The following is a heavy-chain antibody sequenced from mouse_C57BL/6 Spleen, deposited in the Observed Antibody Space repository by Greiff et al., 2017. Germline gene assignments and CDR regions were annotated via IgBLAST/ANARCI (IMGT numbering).Heavy chain of an antibody. V-gene: IGHV1-64*01. Sequence: QVQLKQPGAELVKPGASVKLSCKASGYTFTSYWMHWVKQRPGQGLEWIGMIHPNSGSTNYNEKFKSKATLTVDKSSSTAYMQLSSLTSEDSAVYYCASTGYYGSSYDYAMDYWGQGTSVTVSS. CDR2: IHPNSGST. D-gene: IGHD1-1*01. CDR3: ASTGYYGSSYDYAMDY. CDR1: GYTFTSYW. J-gene: IGHJ4*01.